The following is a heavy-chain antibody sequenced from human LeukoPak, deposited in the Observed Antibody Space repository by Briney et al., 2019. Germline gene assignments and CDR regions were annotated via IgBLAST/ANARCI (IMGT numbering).Heavy chain of an antibody. CDR3: ARGPYDYVWGSYLYYFGY. J-gene: IGHJ4*02. CDR2: IYYSGST. D-gene: IGHD3-16*02. CDR1: GGSISSSSYY. Sequence: SETLSLTCTVSGGSISSSSYYWGWIRQPPGKGLEWIGSIYYSGSTYYNPSLKSRVTISVDTSKNQFSLKLSSVTAADTAVYYCARGPYDYVWGSYLYYFGYWGQGTLVTVSS. V-gene: IGHV4-39*07.